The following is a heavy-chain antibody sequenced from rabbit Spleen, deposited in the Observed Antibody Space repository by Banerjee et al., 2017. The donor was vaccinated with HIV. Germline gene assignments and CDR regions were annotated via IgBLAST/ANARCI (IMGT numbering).Heavy chain of an antibody. J-gene: IGHJ4*01. V-gene: IGHV1S45*01. CDR3: ARDLVAVIGWNFNL. CDR1: GFSFSDRDV. Sequence: QEQLTETGGGLVQPGGSLTLTCKASGFSFSDRDVMCWVRQAPGKGLEWIACINTATGKAVYASWAKGRFTFSKTSSTTVTLQMTSLTAADTATYFCARDLVAVIGWNFNLWGPGTLVT. D-gene: IGHD1-1*01. CDR2: INTATGKA.